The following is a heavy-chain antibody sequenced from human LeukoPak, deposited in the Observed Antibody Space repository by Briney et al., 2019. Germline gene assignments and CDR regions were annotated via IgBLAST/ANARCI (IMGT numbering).Heavy chain of an antibody. CDR3: ARGKNMIAAFDI. CDR1: GGSISSYY. CDR2: IYYSGTT. Sequence: SQTLSLTCPLSGGSISSYYWSWIRQPPGKGLEWIGYIYYSGTTNYNPSIKSRVTISVDTSKSQFCLKLSSVTAADRAVYYCARGKNMIAAFDIWGQGTMVTVSS. J-gene: IGHJ3*02. D-gene: IGHD3-22*01. V-gene: IGHV4-59*01.